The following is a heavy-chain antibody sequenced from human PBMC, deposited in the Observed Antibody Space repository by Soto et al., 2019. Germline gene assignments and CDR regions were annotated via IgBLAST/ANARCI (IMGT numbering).Heavy chain of an antibody. CDR1: GYIFTGYH. J-gene: IGHJ6*02. CDR3: AREELPIYYYRMDV. Sequence: GASVKVSCKASGYIFTGYHMHWVRQAPGQGLEWMGWINPNSGGTKYAQKFQGRVTMTRDTSISTVYMELSSLRSDDTAVYYCAREELPIYYYRMDVWGQGTTVTVSS. CDR2: INPNSGGT. D-gene: IGHD1-7*01. V-gene: IGHV1-2*02.